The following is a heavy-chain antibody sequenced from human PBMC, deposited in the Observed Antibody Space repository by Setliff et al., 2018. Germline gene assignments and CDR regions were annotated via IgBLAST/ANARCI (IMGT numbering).Heavy chain of an antibody. Sequence: SETLSLTCNVSGGSISTSNYHWGWVRQPPGKGLEWIANIYFNGDTVKQPFLKSRVTISIDTSKNQFSLGLSSVIVADSATYYCVRVRVVQGYYEFDSWGQGALVTVS. CDR1: GGSISTSNYH. J-gene: IGHJ4*02. CDR2: IYFNGDT. D-gene: IGHD3-16*01. V-gene: IGHV4-39*07. CDR3: VRVRVVQGYYEFDS.